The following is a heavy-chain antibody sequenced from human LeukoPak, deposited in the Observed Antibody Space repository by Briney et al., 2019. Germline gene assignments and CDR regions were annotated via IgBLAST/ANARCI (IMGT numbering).Heavy chain of an antibody. D-gene: IGHD6-19*01. CDR1: GYTLTSYY. CDR3: ARPGLAVARTPVGDAFDI. J-gene: IGHJ3*02. V-gene: IGHV1-46*01. Sequence: ASVKVSCKASGYTLTSYYMHWVRQAPGQGLEWMGTINPSSGSTSYAQKFQGRVTMTRDTSTSTVYMELSSLRSEDTAVYYCARPGLAVARTPVGDAFDIWGQGTMVTVSS. CDR2: INPSSGST.